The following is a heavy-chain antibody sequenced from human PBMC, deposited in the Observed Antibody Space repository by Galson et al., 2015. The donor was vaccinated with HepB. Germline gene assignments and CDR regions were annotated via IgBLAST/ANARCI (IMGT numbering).Heavy chain of an antibody. CDR1: GFTFDDYG. Sequence: SLRLSCAASGFTFDDYGMSWVRQAPGKGLEWVSGINWNGGSTGYADSVKGRFTISRDNAKNSLYLQMNSLRAEDTALYYCARDQQDIVVVPAALVYWGQGTLVTVSS. D-gene: IGHD2-2*01. V-gene: IGHV3-20*04. J-gene: IGHJ4*02. CDR3: ARDQQDIVVVPAALVY. CDR2: INWNGGST.